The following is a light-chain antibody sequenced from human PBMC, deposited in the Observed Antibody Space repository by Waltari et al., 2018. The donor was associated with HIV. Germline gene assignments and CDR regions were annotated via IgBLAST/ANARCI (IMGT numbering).Light chain of an antibody. J-gene: IGKJ4*01. V-gene: IGKV1-39*01. CDR1: QSLSSY. Sequence: DIQMPQSPSSLSASVGDRVTITCRESQSLSSYLNWYQQNPGKAPKLLIYAASSLQRWVPSRVRGSRSRTEFTLPISSLQPEDCATYYCQQSHSTPPTFGGGTKVEIK. CDR2: AAS. CDR3: QQSHSTPPT.